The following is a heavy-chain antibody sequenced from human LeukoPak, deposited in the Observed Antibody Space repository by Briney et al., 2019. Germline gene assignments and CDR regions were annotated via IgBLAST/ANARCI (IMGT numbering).Heavy chain of an antibody. J-gene: IGHJ4*02. Sequence: PGGSLRLSCVASGFTFSHYSMNWVRQAPGKGLEWVSSIRFTGSYIYYADSVKGRFTISRDNAKNSLYLQMNSLTAEDTAVYYCVRKISGSYCFDYWGQGTLVTVSS. CDR2: IRFTGSYI. V-gene: IGHV3-21*04. D-gene: IGHD1-26*01. CDR1: GFTFSHYS. CDR3: VRKISGSYCFDY.